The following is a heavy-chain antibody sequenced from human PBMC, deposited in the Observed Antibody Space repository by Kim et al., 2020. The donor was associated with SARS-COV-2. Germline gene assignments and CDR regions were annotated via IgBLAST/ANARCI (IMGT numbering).Heavy chain of an antibody. V-gene: IGHV3-30*01. Sequence: DPVKGPFTISRDNSKNPLYRQMNSLRAEDTAVYYCARTGSGSYLHYFDYWGQGTLVTVSS. CDR3: ARTGSGSYLHYFDY. D-gene: IGHD3-10*01. J-gene: IGHJ4*02.